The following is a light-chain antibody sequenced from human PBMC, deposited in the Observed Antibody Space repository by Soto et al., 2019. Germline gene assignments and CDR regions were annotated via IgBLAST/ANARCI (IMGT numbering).Light chain of an antibody. J-gene: IGKJ4*01. CDR1: QTVSRNF. CDR3: QHYGNSPLT. CDR2: GAS. V-gene: IGKV3-20*01. Sequence: EIVFTQSPGTLSLSPGERATLSCRASQTVSRNFLAWYQHKPGQAPRLLIYGASSRVTGIPDRFSGSGSGTDFTLIINRLEPEDFAVYYCQHYGNSPLTFGGGTKVDIK.